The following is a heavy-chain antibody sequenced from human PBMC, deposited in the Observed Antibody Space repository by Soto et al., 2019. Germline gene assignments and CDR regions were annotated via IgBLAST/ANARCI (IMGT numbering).Heavy chain of an antibody. CDR3: ANDIIVIPGAKALDY. Sequence: GASVKVSCKASGYTSTNYGMHWVRQAPGQRLEWMGWINAGSGNTKYSQKFQGRITITRDTSASTVYMELSSLRSEDTAVYYCANDIIVIPGAKALDYWGQGALVTVSS. V-gene: IGHV1-3*01. J-gene: IGHJ4*02. D-gene: IGHD2-2*01. CDR2: INAGSGNT. CDR1: GYTSTNYG.